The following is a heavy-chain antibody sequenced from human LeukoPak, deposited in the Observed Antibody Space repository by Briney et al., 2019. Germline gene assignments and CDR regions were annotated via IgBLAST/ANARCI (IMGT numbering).Heavy chain of an antibody. CDR1: GFTFSSYA. V-gene: IGHV3-23*01. CDR3: AKAIGGYSYGY. Sequence: GGSLRLSCAASGFTFSSYAMSWVRQAPGKGLEWVSAISGSGGSTYYADSVKGRFTISRDNSKNTLYLQMNTLRAEDTALYYCAKAIGGYSYGYWGQGTLLTVSS. CDR2: ISGSGGST. J-gene: IGHJ4*02. D-gene: IGHD5-18*01.